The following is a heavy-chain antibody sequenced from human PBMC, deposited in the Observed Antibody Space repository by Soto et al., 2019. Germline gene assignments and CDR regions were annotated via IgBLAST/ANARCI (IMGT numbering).Heavy chain of an antibody. CDR2: ISGDSGNT. CDR1: GYMFTKSA. D-gene: IGHD2-15*01. J-gene: IGHJ4*03. Sequence: QVHLVQSGAEVKKPGASVKVSCKASGYMFTKSAMHWVRQAPGQRLEWMGWISGDSGNTKYSPKFQDRVTITRDTSATTADMELSRLTSEDTALYYCARDGVAAGNFNFYYWGQGTMVTVSS. V-gene: IGHV1-3*01. CDR3: ARDGVAAGNFNFYY.